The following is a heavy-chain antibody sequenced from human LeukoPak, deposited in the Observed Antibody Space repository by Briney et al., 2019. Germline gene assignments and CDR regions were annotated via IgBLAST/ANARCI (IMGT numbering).Heavy chain of an antibody. D-gene: IGHD6-13*01. CDR2: ITGNGGST. CDR1: GIPFKNYA. Sequence: GSLELSFSASGIPFKNYAMHWVRPASGKGLEYVSAITGNGGSTYYADSVRGRFTISRDNSKNTLYLQMNSLRAEDTAVYYCMTSSSWYGDSWGQGTLVTVST. CDR3: MTSSSWYGDS. J-gene: IGHJ4*02. V-gene: IGHV3-64D*09.